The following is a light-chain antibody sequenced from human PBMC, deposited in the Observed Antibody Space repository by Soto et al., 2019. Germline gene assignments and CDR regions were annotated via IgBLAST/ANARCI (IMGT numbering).Light chain of an antibody. V-gene: IGKV3-15*01. Sequence: VLTQSPGTLSLSPGERATLSCGFIQTDRHKYLAWYQQKPGQSPRLLIYDASTRATDIPARFSGSGSGTDFTLTISSLLSEDFAVYYCHQYYKWPLTFGGGTKVDIK. J-gene: IGKJ4*01. CDR2: DAS. CDR1: QTDRHKY. CDR3: HQYYKWPLT.